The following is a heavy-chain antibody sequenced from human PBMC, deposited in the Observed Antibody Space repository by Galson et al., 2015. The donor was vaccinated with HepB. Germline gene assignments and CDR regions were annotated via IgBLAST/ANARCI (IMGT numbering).Heavy chain of an antibody. J-gene: IGHJ4*02. D-gene: IGHD4-23*01. V-gene: IGHV3-33*05. CDR3: AAFVGDDYGGRFDY. CDR2: ISYDGSTK. Sequence: SLRLSCAASGFTFSGHGMHWIRQAPGKGLEWVALISYDGSTKYSIDSVKGRFTIPRDNSKHTLYLQMNSLRDEDTAVYYCAAFVGDDYGGRFDYWGQGTLVTVSS. CDR1: GFTFSGHG.